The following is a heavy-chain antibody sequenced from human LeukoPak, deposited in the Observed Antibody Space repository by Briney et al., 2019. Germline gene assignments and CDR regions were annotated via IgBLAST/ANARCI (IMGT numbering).Heavy chain of an antibody. CDR3: APMEGIFRPGDV. J-gene: IGHJ6*02. CDR1: GFTFSSYG. D-gene: IGHD3-3*01. CDR2: ISYDGSNK. Sequence: PGRSLRLSCAASGFTFSSYGMHWVRQAPGKGLEWVAVISYDGSNKYYADSVKGRFTISRDNSKNTLYLQMNSLRAEDTAVYYCAPMEGIFRPGDVWAQGTTVTVSS. V-gene: IGHV3-30*03.